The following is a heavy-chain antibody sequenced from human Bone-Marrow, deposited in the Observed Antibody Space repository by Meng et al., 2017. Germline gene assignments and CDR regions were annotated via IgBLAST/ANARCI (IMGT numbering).Heavy chain of an antibody. D-gene: IGHD3-10*01. CDR3: VRDFGGDRDY. Sequence: QVQLVESGGGLVKPGGSLRLSCAASGFTFSDYYMSWIRQAPGKGLEWVSRISPDENTISHADSVMGRFTISRDIAKNTLYLQMNSLRADDTALYYCVRDFGGDRDYWAQGILVTVSS. CDR2: ISPDENTI. V-gene: IGHV3-11*04. J-gene: IGHJ4*02. CDR1: GFTFSDYY.